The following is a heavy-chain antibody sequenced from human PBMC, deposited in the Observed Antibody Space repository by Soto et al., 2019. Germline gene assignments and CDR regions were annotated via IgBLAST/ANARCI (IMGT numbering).Heavy chain of an antibody. V-gene: IGHV4-34*01. CDR3: ARGVRVAGTLGWFDP. CDR1: GGSFSGYY. D-gene: IGHD6-19*01. Sequence: QVQLQQWGAGLLKPSETLSLTCAVYGGSFSGYYWSWIRQPPGKGLEWIGEINHSGSTNYNPSLTSRVTISVDTSKNQFSLKLSSVTAADTAVYYCARGVRVAGTLGWFDPWGQGTLVTVSS. CDR2: INHSGST. J-gene: IGHJ5*02.